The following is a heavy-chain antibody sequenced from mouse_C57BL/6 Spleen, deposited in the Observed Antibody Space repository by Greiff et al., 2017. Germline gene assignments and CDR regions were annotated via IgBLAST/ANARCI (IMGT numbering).Heavy chain of an antibody. Sequence: QVQLQQSGAELVRPGASVKLSCKASGYTFTDYYINWVKQRPGQGLEWIARIYPGSGNTYYNEKFKGKATLTAEKSSSTAYMQLSSLTSEDSAVYFCAREGGDYDVYYAMDYWGQGTSVTVSS. J-gene: IGHJ4*01. V-gene: IGHV1-76*01. CDR3: AREGGDYDVYYAMDY. D-gene: IGHD2-4*01. CDR1: GYTFTDYY. CDR2: IYPGSGNT.